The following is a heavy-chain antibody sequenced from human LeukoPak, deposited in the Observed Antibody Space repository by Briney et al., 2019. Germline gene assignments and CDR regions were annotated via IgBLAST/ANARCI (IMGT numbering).Heavy chain of an antibody. CDR2: INHSGST. Sequence: PSETLSLTCAVYGGSFSGYYWSWIRQPPGKGLEWIGEINHSGSTNYNPSLKSRVTISVDTSKNQFSLKLSSVTAADTAVYYCARGHLKNRFLEWLLNGWFDPWGRGTLVTVSS. J-gene: IGHJ5*02. V-gene: IGHV4-34*01. CDR3: ARGHLKNRFLEWLLNGWFDP. D-gene: IGHD3-3*01. CDR1: GGSFSGYY.